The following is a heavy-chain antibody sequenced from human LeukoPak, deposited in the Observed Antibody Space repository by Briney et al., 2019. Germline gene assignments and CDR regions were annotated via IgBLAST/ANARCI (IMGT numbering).Heavy chain of an antibody. CDR1: GYTFTGYY. J-gene: IGHJ6*03. CDR2: ITPSNGGT. V-gene: IGHV1-2*02. Sequence: VASVKVSCKASGYTFTGYYVHWVRNAPGQGLEWMGWITPSNGGTNYAQGFQGRVTMTWDTSITTAYMELSGLTSDDTAVYFCATSSSQVTTEAYYYMDVWGKGSTVIVSS. CDR3: ATSSSQVTTEAYYYMDV. D-gene: IGHD1-1*01.